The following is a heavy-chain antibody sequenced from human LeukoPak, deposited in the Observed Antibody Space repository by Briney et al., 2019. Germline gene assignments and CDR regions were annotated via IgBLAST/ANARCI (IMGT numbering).Heavy chain of an antibody. Sequence: SQTLSLTRAVYRGSLSGYYWSWIRQPPGKGLEWMGEINHSGGTNYNQSLKSRVTISLETSKNHFSLKLTSVTAADTAVDYCASDDDGGLVNAFDIWGRGTMVTVSS. CDR3: ASDDDGGLVNAFDI. CDR1: RGSLSGYY. J-gene: IGHJ3*02. D-gene: IGHD4-23*01. CDR2: INHSGGT. V-gene: IGHV4-34*01.